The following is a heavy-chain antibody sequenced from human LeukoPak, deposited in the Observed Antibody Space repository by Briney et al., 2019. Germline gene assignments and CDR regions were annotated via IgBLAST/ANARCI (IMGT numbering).Heavy chain of an antibody. D-gene: IGHD3-22*01. CDR3: AREPILGYYDSSGYPDY. CDR1: GFTFSSYS. CDR2: ISSSSSYI. V-gene: IGHV3-21*01. Sequence: GGSLRLSCAASGFTFSSYSMNWVRQAPGKGLEWVSSISSSSSYIYYADSVKGRFTISRDNAKNSLYLQMNSLRAEDTAVYYCAREPILGYYDSSGYPDYWGQGTLVTVSS. J-gene: IGHJ4*02.